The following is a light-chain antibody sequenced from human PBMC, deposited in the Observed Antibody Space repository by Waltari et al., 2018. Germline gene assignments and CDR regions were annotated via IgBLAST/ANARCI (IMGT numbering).Light chain of an antibody. Sequence: QSALTQPPSASGSPGQSVTISCTGTSSDVGGYNYVSWYQHHPGKAPKLMISEVNKLPSGVPGRFSGSRSCNTASLTVSGLQADDEADYYCTSYAGSHNWVFGGGTKLTVL. CDR3: TSYAGSHNWV. CDR2: EVN. J-gene: IGLJ2*01. V-gene: IGLV2-8*01. CDR1: SSDVGGYNY.